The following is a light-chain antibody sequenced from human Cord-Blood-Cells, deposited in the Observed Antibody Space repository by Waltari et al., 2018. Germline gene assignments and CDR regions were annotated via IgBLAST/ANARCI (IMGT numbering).Light chain of an antibody. Sequence: QSALTQPRSVSGSPGQSVTIPCTRTSIDVGGYNYVSWYQPHPGKAPKLMIYDVSKRPSGVPDRFSGSKSGNTASLTISGLQAEDEADYYCCSYAGSYTWVFGGGTKLTVL. V-gene: IGLV2-11*01. CDR3: CSYAGSYTWV. CDR1: SIDVGGYNY. CDR2: DVS. J-gene: IGLJ3*02.